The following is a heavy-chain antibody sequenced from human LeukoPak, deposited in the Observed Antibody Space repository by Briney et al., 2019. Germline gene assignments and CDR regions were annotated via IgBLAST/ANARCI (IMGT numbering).Heavy chain of an antibody. Sequence: GGSLRLSCAASGFTFSSYAMSWVRQAPGKGLEWVSAISGSGGSTYYADSVKGRFTISRDNSKNTLYLQMNSLRAEDTAVYYCAKMDGSVFVVRGVPNAFDIWGQGTMVTVSS. CDR3: AKMDGSVFVVRGVPNAFDI. V-gene: IGHV3-23*01. CDR2: ISGSGGST. D-gene: IGHD3-10*01. CDR1: GFTFSSYA. J-gene: IGHJ3*02.